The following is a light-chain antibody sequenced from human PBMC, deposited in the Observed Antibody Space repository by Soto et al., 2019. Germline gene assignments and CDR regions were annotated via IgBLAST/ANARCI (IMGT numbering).Light chain of an antibody. CDR2: GAS. Sequence: EIVLTQSPGTLSLSPGERATLSCRASQSVSSSYLAWYQQKPGQAPRLLIYGASSRATGIPDRFSGSGSGTDFTLTISRREPEDGAGYYCQQYGSSLGVTFGGGTKVEIK. CDR1: QSVSSSY. CDR3: QQYGSSLGVT. V-gene: IGKV3-20*01. J-gene: IGKJ4*01.